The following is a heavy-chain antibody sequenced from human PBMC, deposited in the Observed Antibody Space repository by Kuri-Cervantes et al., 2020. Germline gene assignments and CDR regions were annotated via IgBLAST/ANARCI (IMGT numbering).Heavy chain of an antibody. D-gene: IGHD4-17*01. V-gene: IGHV4-34*01. CDR2: IIHSGTT. Sequence: SETLSLTCAVYGGSFSGYYWSWIRQPPGKGLEWIGEIIHSGTTNYNPSLKSRLTISVDTSKNQFSLKLNSVTAADTAVYYCVRGRRLRGWFDPWGQGTLVTVSS. J-gene: IGHJ5*02. CDR3: VRGRRLRGWFDP. CDR1: GGSFSGYY.